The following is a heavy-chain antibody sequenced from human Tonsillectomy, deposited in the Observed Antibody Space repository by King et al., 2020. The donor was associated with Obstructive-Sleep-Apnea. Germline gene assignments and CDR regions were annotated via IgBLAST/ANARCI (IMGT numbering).Heavy chain of an antibody. J-gene: IGHJ4*02. CDR3: ARNSGNDYYFDY. CDR2: INPDTGDT. V-gene: IGHV1-2*02. D-gene: IGHD5-12*01. CDR1: GYTFTGYY. Sequence: QLVQSGAEVKKPGASVKVSCKASGYTFTGYYMHWVRQAPGQGLEWMGWINPDTGDTNFAQNFQGRVTMTRDTSISTAYMELSRLRSDDTAVYYCARNSGNDYYFDYWGQGTLATVSS.